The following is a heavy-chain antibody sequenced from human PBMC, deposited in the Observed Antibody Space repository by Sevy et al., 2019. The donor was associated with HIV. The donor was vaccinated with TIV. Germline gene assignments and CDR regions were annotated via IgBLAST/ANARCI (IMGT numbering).Heavy chain of an antibody. V-gene: IGHV3-33*01. CDR1: GFTFSNYG. CDR2: IWYDGSNK. D-gene: IGHD3-16*01. J-gene: IGHJ6*02. CDR3: ARRKLQTTGSLGDYYYGLDV. Sequence: GGSLRLSCAGSGFTFSNYGMHWVRQAPDKGLEWVAIIWYDGSNKYYTESVKGRFTISRDNSKNMLYLQMNGLRAEDTAVYYCARRKLQTTGSLGDYYYGLDVWGQGTRVTVSS.